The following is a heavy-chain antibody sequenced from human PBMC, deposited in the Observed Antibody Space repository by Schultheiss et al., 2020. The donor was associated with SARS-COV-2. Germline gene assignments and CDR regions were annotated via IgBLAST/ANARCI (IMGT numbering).Heavy chain of an antibody. Sequence: GGSLRLSCAASGFTVSSNYMSWVRQAPGKGLEWVSVIYSGGSTYYADSVKGRFTISRDNSKNTLYLQMNSLRAEDTAVYYCAKDLYGDYGRYYYGMDVWGQGTTVTVSS. V-gene: IGHV3-53*01. CDR1: GFTVSSNY. J-gene: IGHJ6*02. CDR2: IYSGGST. D-gene: IGHD4-17*01. CDR3: AKDLYGDYGRYYYGMDV.